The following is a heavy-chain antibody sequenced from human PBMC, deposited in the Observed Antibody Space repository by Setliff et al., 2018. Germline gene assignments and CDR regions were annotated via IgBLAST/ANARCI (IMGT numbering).Heavy chain of an antibody. J-gene: IGHJ4*02. CDR2: IYHSEST. CDR3: ARFAGSSWVDY. Sequence: SETLSLTCAVSGYSISSGYYWGWIRQPPGKGLEWIGSIYHSESTYYNPSLKSRVTISVDTSKKQLSLKLSSVTAADTAVYYCARFAGSSWVDYWGQGTLVTVSS. CDR1: GYSISSGYY. V-gene: IGHV4-38-2*01. D-gene: IGHD6-13*01.